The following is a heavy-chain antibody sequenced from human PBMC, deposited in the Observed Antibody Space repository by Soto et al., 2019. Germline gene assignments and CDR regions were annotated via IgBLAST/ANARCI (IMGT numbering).Heavy chain of an antibody. CDR2: INPSGGST. CDR3: AKDFRGMTTVTTFDF. V-gene: IGHV1-46*01. CDR1: GYTFTSYY. Sequence: ASVKVSCKASGYTFTSYYMHWVRQAPGQGLEWMGIINPSGGSTSYAQKFQGRVTMTRDTSTSTVYMELSSLRSEDTAVFYCAKDFRGMTTVTTFDFWGQGTLVTVSS. J-gene: IGHJ4*02. D-gene: IGHD4-17*01.